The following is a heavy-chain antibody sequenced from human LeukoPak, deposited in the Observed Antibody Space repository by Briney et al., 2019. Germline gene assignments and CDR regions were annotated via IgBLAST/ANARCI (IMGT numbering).Heavy chain of an antibody. CDR1: GYSISSGYY. J-gene: IGHJ5*02. CDR2: FYHGGST. Sequence: SETLSLTCSVSGYSISSGYYWGWIRQPPGKGLEWIGSFYHGGSTYYNPSLKSRVTTSVDTSKNQFSLKLISVTAADTAVYYCARDGSRWFDPWGQGTLVTVSS. CDR3: ARDGSRWFDP. V-gene: IGHV4-38-2*02. D-gene: IGHD1-26*01.